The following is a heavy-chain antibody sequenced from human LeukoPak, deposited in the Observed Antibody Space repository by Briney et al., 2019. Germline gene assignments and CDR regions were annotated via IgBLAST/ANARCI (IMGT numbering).Heavy chain of an antibody. CDR1: GFTFDDYA. V-gene: IGHV3-9*01. CDR2: ISWNSGSI. J-gene: IGHJ3*02. D-gene: IGHD3-22*01. Sequence: GGSLRLSCAASGFTFDDYAMHWVRQAPGKGLEWVSGISWNSGSIGYADSVKGRFTISRDNAKNSLYLQMNSLRAEDTALYYCARGMYYDDAFDIWGQGTMVTVSS. CDR3: ARGMYYDDAFDI.